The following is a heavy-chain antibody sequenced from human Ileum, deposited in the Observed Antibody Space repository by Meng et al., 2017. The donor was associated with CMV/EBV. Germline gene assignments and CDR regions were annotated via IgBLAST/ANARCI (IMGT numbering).Heavy chain of an antibody. D-gene: IGHD3-9*01. V-gene: IGHV1-18*01. CDR1: TNYG. CDR2: ISVYNGMP. J-gene: IGHJ4*02. Sequence: TNYGVTWVRQAPGQGLEWMGWISVYNGMPTYAQKLQGRVSLTTDTSTNTVYMELMSLRSDDTAVYYCARGPDYDIFNGYYRGPDWFEYWGQGTLVTVSS. CDR3: ARGPDYDIFNGYYRGPDWFEY.